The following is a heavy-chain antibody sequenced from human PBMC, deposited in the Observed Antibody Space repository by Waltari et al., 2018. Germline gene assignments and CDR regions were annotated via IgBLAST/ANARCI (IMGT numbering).Heavy chain of an antibody. V-gene: IGHV1-69*08. CDR1: GGTFSSYT. Sequence: QVQLVQSGAEVKKPGSSVKVSCKASGGTFSSYTISWVRQAPGQGLEWMGRIIPILGRANYAQKFQGRVTITADKTTSTAYMGLSSLTSEDTAVYYWAGDAKPYAVTTDYFDYWGQGTLVTVSS. CDR3: AGDAKPYAVTTDYFDY. J-gene: IGHJ4*02. CDR2: IIPILGRA. D-gene: IGHD4-17*01.